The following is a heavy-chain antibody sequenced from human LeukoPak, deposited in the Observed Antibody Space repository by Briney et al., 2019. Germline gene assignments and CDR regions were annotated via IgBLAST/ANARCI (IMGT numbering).Heavy chain of an antibody. Sequence: GGSLRLSCAASGFTFSSYAMSWVRQAPGKGLEWVSAISGSGGSTYYADSVKGRFTISRDNSKNTLYLQMNSLRAEDTAVYYCAKGGDYVWGSYRYTYYFDHWGQGTLVTVSS. CDR1: GFTFSSYA. CDR3: AKGGDYVWGSYRYTYYFDH. J-gene: IGHJ4*02. CDR2: ISGSGGST. V-gene: IGHV3-23*01. D-gene: IGHD3-16*02.